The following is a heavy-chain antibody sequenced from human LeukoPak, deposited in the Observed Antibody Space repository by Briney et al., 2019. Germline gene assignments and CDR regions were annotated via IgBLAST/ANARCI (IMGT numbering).Heavy chain of an antibody. CDR2: MNPKSGNT. V-gene: IGHV1-8*01. D-gene: IGHD3-10*01. CDR1: GYTFTSYD. J-gene: IGHJ5*02. Sequence: ASVTVSFKASGYTFTSYDINWVRQATGQGLEWMGWMNPKSGNTGYAQKFQGRGTMTRNSAISTAYMQLSSLRSEDTAVYYCARGYDYGSGTINWFDPWGQGTLVTVSS. CDR3: ARGYDYGSGTINWFDP.